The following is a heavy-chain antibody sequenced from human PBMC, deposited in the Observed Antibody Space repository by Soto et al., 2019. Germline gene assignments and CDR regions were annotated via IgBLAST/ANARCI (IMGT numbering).Heavy chain of an antibody. CDR3: AREGDCSGGSCYGTNWFDP. D-gene: IGHD2-15*01. J-gene: IGHJ5*02. CDR2: ISAYNGNT. Sequence: ASVKVSCKASGYTFTSYGISWVRQAPGQGLEWMGWISAYNGNTNYAQKLQGRVTMTTDTSTSTAYMELRSLRSDDTAVYYCAREGDCSGGSCYGTNWFDPWGQGTLVTVSS. V-gene: IGHV1-18*01. CDR1: GYTFTSYG.